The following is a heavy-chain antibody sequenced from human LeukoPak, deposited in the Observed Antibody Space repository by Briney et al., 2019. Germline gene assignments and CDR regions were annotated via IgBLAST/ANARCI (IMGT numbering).Heavy chain of an antibody. CDR3: ARGRSGYSYGYGDAFDI. CDR2: INPKNGGT. CDR1: GYSFTDHY. D-gene: IGHD5-18*01. V-gene: IGHV1-2*02. J-gene: IGHJ3*02. Sequence: ASVKVSCKASGYSFTDHYLHWVRQAPGQGLQWMGWINPKNGGTHHAQRFQGRVTMTRDTSVTTVYMDLTSLGSDDTAVYYCARGRSGYSYGYGDAFDIWGQGTMVTVSS.